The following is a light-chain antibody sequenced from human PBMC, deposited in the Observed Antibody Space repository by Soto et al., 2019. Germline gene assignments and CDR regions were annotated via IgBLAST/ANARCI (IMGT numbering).Light chain of an antibody. CDR2: SDN. Sequence: QSVLTQPPSVSGAPGQRVTISCTGSSSNIGAGYDVHWYQQLPGTAPKLLIYSDNNRPSGVPDRFSGSKSGASASPAITGLQAEDEADYYCQSFDSRPHVVFGGGTKLTVL. CDR3: QSFDSRPHVV. J-gene: IGLJ2*01. V-gene: IGLV1-40*01. CDR1: SSNIGAGYD.